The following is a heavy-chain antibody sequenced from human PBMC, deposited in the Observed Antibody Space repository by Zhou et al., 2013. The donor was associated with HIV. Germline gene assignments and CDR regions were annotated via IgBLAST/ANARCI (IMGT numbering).Heavy chain of an antibody. D-gene: IGHD1-7*01. J-gene: IGHJ6*03. CDR2: IIPIFGTA. CDR3: ARGGNWNYHKVNYYYYYYMDV. Sequence: QVQLVQSGAEVKKPGSSVKVSCKASGGTFSSYAISWVRQAPGQGLEWMGGIIPIFGTANYAQKFQGRVTITADESTSTAYMELSSLRSEDTAVYYCARGGNWNYHKVNYYYYYYMDVWGKGTTVTVSS. V-gene: IGHV1-69*12. CDR1: GGTFSSYA.